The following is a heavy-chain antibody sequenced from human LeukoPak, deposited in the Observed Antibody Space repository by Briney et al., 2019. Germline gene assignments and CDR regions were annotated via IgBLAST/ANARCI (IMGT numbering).Heavy chain of an antibody. CDR3: ARAYGGNSHYFEY. D-gene: IGHD4-23*01. J-gene: IGHJ4*02. CDR1: GYSISSGHY. CDR2: IYHSGST. V-gene: IGHV4-38-2*02. Sequence: PSETLSLTCTVSGYSISSGHYWGWIRQPPGKGLEWIGSIYHSGSTYYNPSLKSRVTISLDMSKNQFSLKLSSVTAADTAVYYCARAYGGNSHYFEYWGQGTLVTVSS.